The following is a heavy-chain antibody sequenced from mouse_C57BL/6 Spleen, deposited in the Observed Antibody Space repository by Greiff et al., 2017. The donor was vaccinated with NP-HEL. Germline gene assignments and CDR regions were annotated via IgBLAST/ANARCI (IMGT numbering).Heavy chain of an antibody. Sequence: EVKVVESGGGLVQPGGSLKLSCAASGFTFSDYYMYWVRQTPEKRLEWVAYISNGGGSTYYPDTVKGRFTISRDNAKNTLYLQMSRLKSEDTAMYYCARHDGWGAMDYWGQGTSVTVSS. CDR3: ARHDGWGAMDY. CDR1: GFTFSDYY. J-gene: IGHJ4*01. V-gene: IGHV5-12*01. D-gene: IGHD2-3*01. CDR2: ISNGGGST.